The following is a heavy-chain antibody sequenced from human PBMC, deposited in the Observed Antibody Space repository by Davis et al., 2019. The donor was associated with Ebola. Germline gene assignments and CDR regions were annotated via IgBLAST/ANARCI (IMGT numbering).Heavy chain of an antibody. Sequence: GESLKISCAASGFTVSSNYMSWVRQAPGKGLEWVSAISGSGGSTYYADSVKGRFTISRDNSKNTLYLQMNSLRAEDTAVYYCAKEHFSAVAGGFDYWGQGTLVTVSS. CDR3: AKEHFSAVAGGFDY. CDR1: GFTVSSNY. CDR2: ISGSGGST. D-gene: IGHD6-19*01. V-gene: IGHV3-23*01. J-gene: IGHJ4*02.